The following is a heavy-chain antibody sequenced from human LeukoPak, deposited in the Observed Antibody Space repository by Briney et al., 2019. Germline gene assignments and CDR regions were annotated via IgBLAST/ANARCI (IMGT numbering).Heavy chain of an antibody. V-gene: IGHV3-7*01. J-gene: IGHJ4*02. CDR2: IKQDGSEK. CDR3: ARVIYDDY. CDR1: GFTVSSNY. D-gene: IGHD2/OR15-2a*01. Sequence: GGSLRLSCAASGFTVSSNYMSWVRQAPGKGLEWVANIKQDGSEKYYVDSVKGRFTISRDNAKNSLYLQMNSLRAEDTAVYYCARVIYDDYWGQGTLVTVSS.